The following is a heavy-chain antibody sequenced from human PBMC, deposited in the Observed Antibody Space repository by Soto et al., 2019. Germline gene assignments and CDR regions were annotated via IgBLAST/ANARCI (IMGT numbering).Heavy chain of an antibody. CDR3: ARGYCIATICDPWFDP. V-gene: IGHV5-51*01. Sequence: PGESLKISCKGSGYSFTSYWIGWVRQMPGKGLEWMGIIYPGDSDTRYSPSFQGQVTISVDKSITTAYLQWSSLKASDTAMYYCARGYCIATICDPWFDPWGQGTLVTVSS. J-gene: IGHJ5*02. CDR1: GYSFTSYW. D-gene: IGHD2-2*01. CDR2: IYPGDSDT.